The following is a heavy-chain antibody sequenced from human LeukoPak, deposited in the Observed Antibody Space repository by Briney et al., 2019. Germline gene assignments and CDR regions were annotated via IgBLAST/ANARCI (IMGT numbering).Heavy chain of an antibody. CDR2: TYYRSKWYN. CDR3: ARGSSSRLYNWFDP. Sequence: SQTLSLTCAISGDSVSSNSAAWNWIRQSPSRGLEWLGRTYYRSKWYNDYAVLVKSRITINPATYKNQFTLQPNSVAAEDTAVYYCARGSSSRLYNWFDPWGQGTLVTVSS. D-gene: IGHD6-6*01. J-gene: IGHJ5*02. V-gene: IGHV6-1*01. CDR1: GDSVSSNSAA.